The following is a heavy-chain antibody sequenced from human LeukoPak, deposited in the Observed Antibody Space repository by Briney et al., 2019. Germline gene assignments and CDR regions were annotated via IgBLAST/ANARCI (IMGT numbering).Heavy chain of an antibody. CDR2: ITPIFGTA. D-gene: IGHD4-23*01. V-gene: IGHV1-69*05. J-gene: IGHJ4*02. CDR3: AVVVTPGG. Sequence: GASVKVSCKASGGTFSSYAISWVRQAPGQGLEWMGGITPIFGTANYAQKFQGRVTITTDESTSTAYMELSSLRSEDTAVYYCAVVVTPGGWGQGTLVTVSS. CDR1: GGTFSSYA.